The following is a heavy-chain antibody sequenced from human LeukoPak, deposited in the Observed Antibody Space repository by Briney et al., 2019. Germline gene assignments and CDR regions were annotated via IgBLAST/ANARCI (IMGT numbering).Heavy chain of an antibody. D-gene: IGHD3-22*01. CDR2: ISAYNGNT. CDR3: ARSAGSYYDSSGYPAHYYYYYGMDV. V-gene: IGHV1-18*01. J-gene: IGHJ6*02. Sequence: ASVKVSCKASGYTFTSYGISWVRQAPGQGLEWMGWISAYNGNTNYAQKLQGRVTMTTDTSTSTAYMELRSLRSDDTAVYYCARSAGSYYDSSGYPAHYYYYYGMDVWGRGTTVTASS. CDR1: GYTFTSYG.